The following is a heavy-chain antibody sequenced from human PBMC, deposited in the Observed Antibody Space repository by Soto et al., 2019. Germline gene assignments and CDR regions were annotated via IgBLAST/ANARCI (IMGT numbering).Heavy chain of an antibody. CDR3: ARQVTYHILTPPCLLDY. CDR2: VYYTGTT. V-gene: IGHV4-39*01. D-gene: IGHD3-9*01. CDR1: GGSISSTDHY. Sequence: QLQLQESGPGLVKPSETLSLTCTVSGGSISSTDHYWGWIRQSPGKGLEWIGSVYYTGTTYYNPSLKSRVTISVDASKSQFSLTLRSVTAADTAAYYCARQVTYHILTPPCLLDYWGQGSLVIVSS. J-gene: IGHJ4*02.